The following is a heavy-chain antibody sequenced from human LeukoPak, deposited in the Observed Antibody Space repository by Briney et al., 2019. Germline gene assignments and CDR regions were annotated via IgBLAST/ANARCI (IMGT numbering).Heavy chain of an antibody. V-gene: IGHV3-7*01. D-gene: IGHD3-10*01. Sequence: GGSLRLSCAASGFTFSSNWMSWVRQAPGKGLEWVASIKQDGSEKYYVDSLKGRFTISRDNAKNSLYLQINSLRVEDTAVYYCARDYSGQLWFADLAHWGQGTLVTVSS. CDR2: IKQDGSEK. J-gene: IGHJ4*02. CDR3: ARDYSGQLWFADLAH. CDR1: GFTFSSNW.